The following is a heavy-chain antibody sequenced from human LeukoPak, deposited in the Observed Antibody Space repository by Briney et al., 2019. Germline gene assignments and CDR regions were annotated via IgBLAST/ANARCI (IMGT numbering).Heavy chain of an antibody. D-gene: IGHD6-13*01. V-gene: IGHV3-7*01. J-gene: IGHJ4*02. CDR2: IKHDESEK. Sequence: GGSLRLSCAASGFTLNNHWMSWVRQAPGKGLEWVANIKHDESEKFYVDSVKGRFTISRDNAKNSLYLQMNSLRAEDTAVYYCAREGIAAADYFDYWGQGTLVTVSS. CDR3: AREGIAAADYFDY. CDR1: GFTLNNHW.